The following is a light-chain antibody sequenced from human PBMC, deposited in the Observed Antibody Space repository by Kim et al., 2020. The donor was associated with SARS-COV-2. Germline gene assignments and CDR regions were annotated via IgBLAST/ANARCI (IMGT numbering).Light chain of an antibody. CDR2: GAS. J-gene: IGKJ2*01. Sequence: PGERATRSCRASQSVSSSYLAWYQQKPGQAPRLLIYGASSRATGIPDRFSGSGSGTDFTLTISRLEPEDFAVYYCQQYGSSPLYTFGQGTKLEI. CDR3: QQYGSSPLYT. V-gene: IGKV3-20*01. CDR1: QSVSSSY.